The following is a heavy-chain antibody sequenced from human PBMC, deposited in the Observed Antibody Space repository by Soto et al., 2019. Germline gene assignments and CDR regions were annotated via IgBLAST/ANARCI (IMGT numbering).Heavy chain of an antibody. V-gene: IGHV3-30*18. CDR3: AKSFEEYCHGSLTYN. CDR2: ISYAGSEK. Sequence: PGGSLRLSCAASGFTFSNYGMHWVRQAPGKGLEWVTVISYAGSEKYYADSVKGRFTISRDNSKNTLYLQMNSLRAEDTAVYFCAKSFEEYCHGSLTYNWGQGTQVTVSS. J-gene: IGHJ4*02. D-gene: IGHD3-10*01. CDR1: GFTFSNYG.